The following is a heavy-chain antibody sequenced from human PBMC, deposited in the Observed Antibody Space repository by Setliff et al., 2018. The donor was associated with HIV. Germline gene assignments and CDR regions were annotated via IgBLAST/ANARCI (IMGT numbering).Heavy chain of an antibody. J-gene: IGHJ4*02. D-gene: IGHD3-10*01. CDR3: ARPALGIGGGSRFDN. Sequence: SETLSLTCTVSGGSFRSSRYYWGWIRQPPGKGLEWIGNIHYGGFFWYSPSLKSRVTISVDTSKNQFSLKLSSVTAADTAVYYCARPALGIGGGSRFDNWGQGTRVTVAS. V-gene: IGHV4-39*01. CDR2: IHYGGFF. CDR1: GGSFRSSRYY.